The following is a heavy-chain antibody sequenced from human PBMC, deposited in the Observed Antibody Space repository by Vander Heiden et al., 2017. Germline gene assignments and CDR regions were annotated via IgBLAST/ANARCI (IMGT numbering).Heavy chain of an antibody. Sequence: QVQLVQSGAEVKKPGASVKVSCTASGYPFTSYDINWVRQATGQGLEWMGWMNPNSGNTGYAQKFQGRVTMTRNTSISTAYMELSSLRSEDTAVYYCARGRPGDHHYYYYYGMDVWGQGTTVTVSS. CDR2: MNPNSGNT. J-gene: IGHJ6*02. D-gene: IGHD7-27*01. CDR3: ARGRPGDHHYYYYYGMDV. V-gene: IGHV1-8*01. CDR1: GYPFTSYD.